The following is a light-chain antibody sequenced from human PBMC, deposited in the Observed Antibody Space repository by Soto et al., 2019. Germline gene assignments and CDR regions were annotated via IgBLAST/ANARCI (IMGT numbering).Light chain of an antibody. Sequence: IQLTQSPSSLSASVGDRVTITCRASQGISTWLAWYQQRPGKAPHLLIYDASRLQSGVPSRFTGSGSGTEFTLTVSSLQPDDFATYYCQHRVFGPGTRLEIK. CDR1: QGISTW. CDR3: QHRV. CDR2: DAS. J-gene: IGKJ5*01. V-gene: IGKV1-5*01.